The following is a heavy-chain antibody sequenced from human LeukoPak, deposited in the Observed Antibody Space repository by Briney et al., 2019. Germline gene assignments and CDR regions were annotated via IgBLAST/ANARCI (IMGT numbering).Heavy chain of an antibody. CDR2: ITPSGGST. J-gene: IGHJ4*02. CDR1: GYPFTRYY. D-gene: IGHD4-17*01. V-gene: IGHV1-46*01. Sequence: ASVKVSCKASGYPFTRYYMHWVRQAPGQGLEWMGIITPSGGSTTYAQKFQGRVTMTRDTSTSTVYMELSGLRSEDTAVYYCARDPNPYGDYVLDYWGQGTLVTVSS. CDR3: ARDPNPYGDYVLDY.